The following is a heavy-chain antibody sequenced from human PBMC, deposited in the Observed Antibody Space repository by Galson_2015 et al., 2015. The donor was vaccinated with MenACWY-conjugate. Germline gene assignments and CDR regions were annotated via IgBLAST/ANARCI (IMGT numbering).Heavy chain of an antibody. Sequence: SLRLSCAASGFKFNTYGMHWVRQAPGKGLEWVSAVTGSGDTTYYADSVKGRFTISRDNSKNTLFLHMNSLRAEDTAVYYCAKMQGYFDYWGQGTLVTISS. CDR3: AKMQGYFDY. J-gene: IGHJ4*02. CDR2: VTGSGDTT. CDR1: GFKFNTYG. V-gene: IGHV3-23*01.